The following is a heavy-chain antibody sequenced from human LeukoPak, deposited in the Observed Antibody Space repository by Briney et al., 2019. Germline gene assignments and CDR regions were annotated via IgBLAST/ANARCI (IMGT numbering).Heavy chain of an antibody. CDR2: VYHSGST. CDR1: GGSISSNNW. J-gene: IGHJ4*02. Sequence: ETLSLTCAVSGGSISSNNWWSWVRQTPGKGLEWIGEVYHSGSTNYNPSLKSRVTISVDTSKNQFSLKLSSVTAADTAVYYCARVNLVDTAMVTVVLYYFDYWGQGTLVTVSS. CDR3: ARVNLVDTAMVTVVLYYFDY. D-gene: IGHD5-18*01. V-gene: IGHV4-4*02.